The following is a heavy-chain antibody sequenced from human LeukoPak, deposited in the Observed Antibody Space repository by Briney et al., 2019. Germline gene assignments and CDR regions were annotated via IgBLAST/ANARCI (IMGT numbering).Heavy chain of an antibody. CDR2: ISAYNGKT. Sequence: ASVKVSCKASGYTFNSYGISWVRQAPGQGLEWMGWISAYNGKTNYAQKLQGRVTMTTDTSTSTAYMVLRSLRSDDAAVYYCARTYCVNGVCSAFDYWGQGTLVTVSS. D-gene: IGHD2-8*01. CDR3: ARTYCVNGVCSAFDY. V-gene: IGHV1-18*01. CDR1: GYTFNSYG. J-gene: IGHJ4*02.